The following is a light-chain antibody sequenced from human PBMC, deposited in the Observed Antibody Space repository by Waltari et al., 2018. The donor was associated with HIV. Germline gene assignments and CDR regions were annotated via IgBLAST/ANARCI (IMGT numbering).Light chain of an antibody. CDR3: AAWDDSLKGL. Sequence: QSVLTQPPSASGTPGQRVTISCSGRRSNIGSNPVSWYHQLPGTPPKLLISGNNRRPSGVPDRFPGSKSGTSASLAISGLQAEDEGDYFCAAWDDSLKGLFGGGTKLTV. CDR1: RSNIGSNP. J-gene: IGLJ2*01. CDR2: GNN. V-gene: IGLV1-44*01.